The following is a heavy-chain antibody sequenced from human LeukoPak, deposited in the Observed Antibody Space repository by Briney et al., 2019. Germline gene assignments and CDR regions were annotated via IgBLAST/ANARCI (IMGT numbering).Heavy chain of an antibody. Sequence: SQTLSLTCTVSGGSISSGTYYWSWFRQHPGKGLEGFANMYNSERIYYSLSLESRVTISVDTSKNEFSLILSSVTGADTAVYYCARDSPKASAAFDIWGPRTMVTVSS. V-gene: IGHV4-31*03. J-gene: IGHJ3*02. CDR1: GGSISSGTYY. CDR2: MYNSERI. CDR3: ARDSPKASAAFDI.